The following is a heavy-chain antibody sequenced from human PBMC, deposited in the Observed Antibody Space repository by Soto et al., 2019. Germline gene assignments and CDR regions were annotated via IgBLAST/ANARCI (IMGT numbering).Heavy chain of an antibody. Sequence: EVQLVESRGGLVQPGRSLRLSCAASGFTFDDYAMHWVRQAPGKGLEWVSGISWNSGSIGYADSVKGRFTISRDNAKNSLYLQMNSLRTEDTALYYCAKVRVMDYHHGMDVWGQGTTVTVSS. CDR2: ISWNSGSI. CDR3: AKVRVMDYHHGMDV. V-gene: IGHV3-9*01. J-gene: IGHJ6*02. CDR1: GFTFDDYA. D-gene: IGHD3-16*01.